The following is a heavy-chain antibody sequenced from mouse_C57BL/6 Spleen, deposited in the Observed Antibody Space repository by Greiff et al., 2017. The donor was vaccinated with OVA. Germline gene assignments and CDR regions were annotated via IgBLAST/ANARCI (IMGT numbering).Heavy chain of an antibody. CDR1: GFTFSNYW. J-gene: IGHJ2*01. Sequence: EVKLEESGGGLVQPGGSMKLSCVASGFTFSNYWMNWVRQSPEKGLEWVAQIRLKSDNYATHYAESVKGRFTISRDDSKSSVYLQMNNLRAEDTGIYYCTSANWDVGGFDYWGQGTTLTVSS. D-gene: IGHD4-1*01. CDR3: TSANWDVGGFDY. V-gene: IGHV6-3*01. CDR2: IRLKSDNYAT.